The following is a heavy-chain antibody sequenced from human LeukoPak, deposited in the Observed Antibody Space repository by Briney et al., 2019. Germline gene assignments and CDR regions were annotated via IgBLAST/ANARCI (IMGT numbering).Heavy chain of an antibody. V-gene: IGHV4-39*02. CDR1: GGSISSSSYY. CDR2: IYYSGST. D-gene: IGHD2-2*01. CDR3: ARDIVVVPAAIPGRWFDP. Sequence: SETLSLTCTVSGGSISSSSYYWGWIRQPPGKGLEWIGSIYYSGSTYYNPSLKSRVTISVDTSKNQFSLKLSSVTAADTAVYYCARDIVVVPAAIPGRWFDPWGQGTLVTVSS. J-gene: IGHJ5*02.